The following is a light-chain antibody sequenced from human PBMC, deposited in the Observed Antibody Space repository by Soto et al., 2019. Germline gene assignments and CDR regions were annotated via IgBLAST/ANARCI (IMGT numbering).Light chain of an antibody. J-gene: IGKJ3*01. Sequence: DIQMTQSPSSLSASVGDRVTITCQASQDISNYLNWYHQKPGKAPKLLIYDASNLETGVPSRFSGSGSGTHFTFTISSLQSEDIATYYCQQYDNLPFTFGPGTKVDIK. V-gene: IGKV1-33*01. CDR2: DAS. CDR3: QQYDNLPFT. CDR1: QDISNY.